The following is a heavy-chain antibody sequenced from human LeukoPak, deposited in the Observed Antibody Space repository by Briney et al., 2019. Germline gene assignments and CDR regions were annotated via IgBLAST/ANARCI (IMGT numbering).Heavy chain of an antibody. CDR3: ARDDNQQWLVTAHYLAY. Sequence: GGSLKLSCAASGFTFTHYAIHWVRQAPGKGLEWVAFISYDGSNEYYADSVKGRFAISRDNSKNTVYLQMNSLRAEDTAVYYCARDDNQQWLVTAHYLAYWGQGTLVTVSS. V-gene: IGHV3-30*09. D-gene: IGHD6-19*01. CDR2: ISYDGSNE. J-gene: IGHJ4*02. CDR1: GFTFTHYA.